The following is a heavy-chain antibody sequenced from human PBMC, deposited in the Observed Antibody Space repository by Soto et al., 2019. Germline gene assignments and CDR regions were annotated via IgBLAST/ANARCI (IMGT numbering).Heavy chain of an antibody. CDR1: GYPFTSYG. CDR2: IRPYNGDT. D-gene: IGHD6-13*01. CDR3: ARKGVTSSWYGGGHDN. Sequence: ASVKVSCKTSGYPFTSYGISWVRQAPGQGLEWMGWIRPYNGDTNSAQNFQGRVTMTTDTSTSTAYMELRSLRSDDMAVYYCARKGVTSSWYGGGHDNWGQGTLVTVSS. J-gene: IGHJ4*02. V-gene: IGHV1-18*03.